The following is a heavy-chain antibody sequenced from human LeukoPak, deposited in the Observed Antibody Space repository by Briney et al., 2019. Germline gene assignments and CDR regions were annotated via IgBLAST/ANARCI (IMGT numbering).Heavy chain of an antibody. D-gene: IGHD3-10*01. CDR2: IAYDGSKT. CDR1: GFIFGSSN. CDR3: EREWFGESN. J-gene: IGHJ4*02. V-gene: IGHV3-30*04. Sequence: PGGSLRLSCAPSGFIFGSSNMHWVRQSPAKGLEWVGLIAYDGSKTYYAESVRGRFTISRDNSKNILFLQMDSLNAEDTAMYYCEREWFGESNWGQGTLVTVSS.